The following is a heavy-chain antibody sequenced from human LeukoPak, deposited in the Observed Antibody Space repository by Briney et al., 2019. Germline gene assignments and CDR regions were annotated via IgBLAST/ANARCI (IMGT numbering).Heavy chain of an antibody. CDR1: GYTFTGYY. CDR3: ARAPGSRYSSGWYWLDY. Sequence: ASVKVSCKASGYTFTGYYMHWVRQAPGQGLEWMGWINPNSGGTNYAQKFQGWVTMTRDTSISTAYMELSRLRPDDTAVYYCARAPGSRYSSGWYWLDYWGQGTLVTVSS. D-gene: IGHD6-19*01. V-gene: IGHV1-2*04. J-gene: IGHJ4*02. CDR2: INPNSGGT.